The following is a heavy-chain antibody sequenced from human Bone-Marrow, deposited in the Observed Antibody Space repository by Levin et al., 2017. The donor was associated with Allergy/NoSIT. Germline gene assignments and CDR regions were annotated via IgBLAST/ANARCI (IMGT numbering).Heavy chain of an antibody. J-gene: IGHJ6*02. D-gene: IGHD3-10*01. CDR1: GGSIDNFY. Sequence: RSQTPSLTCTVSGGSIDNFYWSWIRQPPGKGLEWIGYIYHSGSTMSNPSLKSRVTISVDTSKNQFSLRLTSVTAADTAVYYCASSGLRSMVYYHNGMDVWGPGTTVTVSS. V-gene: IGHV4-59*01. CDR2: IYHSGST. CDR3: ASSGLRSMVYYHNGMDV.